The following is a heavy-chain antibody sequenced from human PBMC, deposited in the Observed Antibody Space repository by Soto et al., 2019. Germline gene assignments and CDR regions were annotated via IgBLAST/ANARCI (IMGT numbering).Heavy chain of an antibody. CDR1: GNGFTSYW. V-gene: IGHV5-10-1*01. Sequence: AESLTISRQGSGNGFTSYWIIWVVQMPGKGLECMGTIDPSDSYTNYSPSFQGHVTISADKSISTAYLQWSSLKASDTAMYYCARLGAYSYGYEDYWGQGTMVTVPS. CDR3: ARLGAYSYGYEDY. CDR2: IDPSDSYT. D-gene: IGHD5-18*01. J-gene: IGHJ4*02.